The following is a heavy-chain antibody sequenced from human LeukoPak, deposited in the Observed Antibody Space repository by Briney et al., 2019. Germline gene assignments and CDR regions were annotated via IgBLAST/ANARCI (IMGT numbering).Heavy chain of an antibody. D-gene: IGHD3-9*01. CDR1: GGSISSYY. CDR2: IYYSGST. Sequence: PSETLSLTCTVSGGSISSYYWSWIRQPPGKGLEWIGYIYYSGSTNYNPSLKSRVTISVDTSKNQFSLKLGSVTAADTAVYYCARGTRPVTDNVLRYFDWLPFYYYYYMDVWGKGTTVTISS. CDR3: ARGTRPVTDNVLRYFDWLPFYYYYYMDV. J-gene: IGHJ6*03. V-gene: IGHV4-59*01.